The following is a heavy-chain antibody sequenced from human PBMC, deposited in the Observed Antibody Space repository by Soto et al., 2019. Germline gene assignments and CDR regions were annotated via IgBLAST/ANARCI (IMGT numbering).Heavy chain of an antibody. Sequence: EVQLLESGGGLVQPGGSLRLSCAASGFTFSSYAMSWVRQAPGKGLEGVSAISGSGGSTYDADAVKGRFPISRANSKNTLYRQRNSMRADDTAGYYWAKAGLCCEQLVRCSFEYWVQGAMVTVS. CDR3: AKAGLCCEQLVRCSFEY. V-gene: IGHV3-23*01. CDR2: ISGSGGST. CDR1: GFTFSSYA. J-gene: IGHJ4*02. D-gene: IGHD6-13*01.